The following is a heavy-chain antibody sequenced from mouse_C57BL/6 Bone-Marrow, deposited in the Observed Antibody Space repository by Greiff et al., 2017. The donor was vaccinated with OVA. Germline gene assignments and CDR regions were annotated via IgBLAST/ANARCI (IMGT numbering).Heavy chain of an antibody. CDR1: GYTFTSSG. J-gene: IGHJ3*01. V-gene: IGHV1-81*01. CDR2: IYPRSGNT. CDR3: TRYGTTGVAY. D-gene: IGHD2-13*01. Sequence: QVQLQQSGAELARPGASVKLSCKASGYTFTSSGISWVKQRTGQGLEWIGEIYPRSGNTYYTEKFKGKATLTAVKSSSTAYMELRSLTSKDSAVYFSTRYGTTGVAYWGQGTLVTVSA.